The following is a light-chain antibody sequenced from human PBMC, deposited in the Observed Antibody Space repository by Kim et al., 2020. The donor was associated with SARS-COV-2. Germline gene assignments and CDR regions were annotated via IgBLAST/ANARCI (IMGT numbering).Light chain of an antibody. CDR1: SSDIGAYDY. CDR3: SSFSGRSTWV. V-gene: IGLV2-14*03. Sequence: GQSLPISCTGSSSDIGAYDYVSWYQQHPGKAPKLIIFDVTKRPSGVSARFSGSKSGYTASLTISGLQADDETDYYCSSFSGRSTWVFGGGTKLTVL. J-gene: IGLJ3*02. CDR2: DVT.